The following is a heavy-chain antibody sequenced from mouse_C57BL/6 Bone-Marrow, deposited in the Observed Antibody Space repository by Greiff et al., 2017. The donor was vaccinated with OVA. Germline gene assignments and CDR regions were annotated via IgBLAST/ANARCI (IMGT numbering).Heavy chain of an antibody. CDR3: ARDYGSSYGY. Sequence: QVQLQQPGAELVRPGTSVKLSCKASGYTFTSYWMHWVKQRPGQGLEWIGVIDPSDSYTNYNQEFKGKATLTVDTSSSTAYMQLSSLTSEDSAVYYCARDYGSSYGYWGQGTTLTVSS. J-gene: IGHJ2*01. CDR1: GYTFTSYW. V-gene: IGHV1-59*01. D-gene: IGHD1-1*01. CDR2: IDPSDSYT.